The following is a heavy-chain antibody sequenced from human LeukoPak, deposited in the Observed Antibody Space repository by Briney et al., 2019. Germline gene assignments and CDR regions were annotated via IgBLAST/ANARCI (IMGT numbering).Heavy chain of an antibody. Sequence: SETLSLTCTVSGGSIRVYHWSWIRQPPGKGLEWIGYIHYRGSTKYNPSLKSRVTISLDTSKNQFSLKMNSVTAADTAVYYCARDGGDSSSLRDWGSVFDYWCQGTLVTVSS. CDR3: ARDGGDSSSLRDWGSVFDY. J-gene: IGHJ4*02. V-gene: IGHV4-59*01. CDR2: IHYRGST. D-gene: IGHD6-13*01. CDR1: GGSIRVYH.